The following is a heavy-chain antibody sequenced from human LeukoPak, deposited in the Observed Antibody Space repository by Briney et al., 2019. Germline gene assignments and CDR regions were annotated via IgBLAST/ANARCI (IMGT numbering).Heavy chain of an antibody. CDR1: GYTFTGYY. Sequence: ASVTVSCKASGYTFTGYYMHWVRQAPGQGLEWMGWINPNSGGTNYAQKFQGWVTMTRDTSISTAYMELSRLRSDDTAVYYCARSSIAVAGTGDYWGQGTLVTVSS. CDR2: INPNSGGT. CDR3: ARSSIAVAGTGDY. J-gene: IGHJ4*02. V-gene: IGHV1-2*04. D-gene: IGHD6-19*01.